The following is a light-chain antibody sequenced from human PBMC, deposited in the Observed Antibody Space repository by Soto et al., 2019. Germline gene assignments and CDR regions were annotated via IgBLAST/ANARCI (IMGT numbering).Light chain of an antibody. CDR3: QQLNSYPLT. V-gene: IGKV1-9*01. CDR2: PAS. Sequence: DIQLTQSPSLLSASVEDRVTITCRASQNITSYLAWYQQKPGKAPKLLIYPASTLKSGVPSRFSGSGSGTEFTLTISSLQPEDFATYYCQQLNSYPLTFGGGTKVEIK. J-gene: IGKJ4*01. CDR1: QNITSY.